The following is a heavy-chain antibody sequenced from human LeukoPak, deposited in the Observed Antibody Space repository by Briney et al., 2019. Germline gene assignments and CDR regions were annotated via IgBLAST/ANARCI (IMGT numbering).Heavy chain of an antibody. CDR1: GFTFSSYG. CDR2: ISGSGGST. J-gene: IGHJ4*02. CDR3: AKDSRGYQDYFDY. D-gene: IGHD3-22*01. V-gene: IGHV3-23*01. Sequence: GGTLRLSCAASGFTFSSYGMSWVRQAPGKGLEWVSVISGSGGSTYYAASVKGRFTISRDNSKNTLYLQMNSLRAEDTAVYYCAKDSRGYQDYFDYWGQGTQVTVSS.